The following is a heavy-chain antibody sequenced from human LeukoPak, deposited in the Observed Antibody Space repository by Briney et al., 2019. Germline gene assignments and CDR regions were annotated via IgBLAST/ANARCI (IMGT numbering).Heavy chain of an antibody. D-gene: IGHD5-18*01. Sequence: SVTVSCMASGYTFTSYYVHWVRLAPGQGLEWMTRINPNGGSTRYAQRFQGRVTMTRDTSTSTVYMELSSLRSEDTAVYYCAREQIGGYSYGLDYWGKGHVDPVSS. J-gene: IGHJ4*02. CDR1: GYTFTSYY. CDR3: AREQIGGYSYGLDY. CDR2: INPNGGST. V-gene: IGHV1-46*01.